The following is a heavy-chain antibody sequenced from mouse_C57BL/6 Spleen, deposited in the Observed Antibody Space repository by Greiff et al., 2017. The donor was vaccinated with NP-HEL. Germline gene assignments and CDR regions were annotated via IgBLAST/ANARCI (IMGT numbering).Heavy chain of an antibody. CDR1: GFTFSDYG. CDR2: ISSGSSTI. CDR3: ARALYDYDGFAY. Sequence: DVMLVESGGGLVKPGGSLKLSCAASGFTFSDYGMHWVRQAPEKGLEWVAYISSGSSTIYYADTVKGRFTISRDNAKNTLFLQMTSLRSEDTAMYYCARALYDYDGFAYWGQGTLVTVSA. D-gene: IGHD2-4*01. V-gene: IGHV5-17*01. J-gene: IGHJ3*01.